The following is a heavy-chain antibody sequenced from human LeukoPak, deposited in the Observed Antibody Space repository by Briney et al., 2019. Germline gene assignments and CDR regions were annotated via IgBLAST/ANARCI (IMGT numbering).Heavy chain of an antibody. J-gene: IGHJ3*02. Sequence: GGSLRLSCAASGFTFSSYAMSWGRQAPRKGLEWGSAISGSGGSTYYADSVKGRFTISRDNSRNTLYPQMNSLRAEDTAVYYCAKDRIGYYDSSGYYYGADDAFDIWGQGTMVTVSS. D-gene: IGHD3-22*01. CDR3: AKDRIGYYDSSGYYYGADDAFDI. V-gene: IGHV3-23*01. CDR1: GFTFSSYA. CDR2: ISGSGGST.